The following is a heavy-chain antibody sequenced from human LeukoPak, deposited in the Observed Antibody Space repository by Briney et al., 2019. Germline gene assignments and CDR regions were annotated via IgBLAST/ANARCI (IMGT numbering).Heavy chain of an antibody. CDR3: ARDSLNSYYDFWSGSKEYFQH. CDR2: VSNDGTNK. CDR1: GFTFRSYA. D-gene: IGHD3-3*01. J-gene: IGHJ1*01. Sequence: GGSLRLSCAASGFTFRSYAMHWVRQAPGKGLEWVAVVSNDGTNKYYADSVKGRFTISRDNSKNTLYLQMNSLRAEDTAVYYCARDSLNSYYDFWSGSKEYFQHWGQGTLVTVSS. V-gene: IGHV3-30-3*01.